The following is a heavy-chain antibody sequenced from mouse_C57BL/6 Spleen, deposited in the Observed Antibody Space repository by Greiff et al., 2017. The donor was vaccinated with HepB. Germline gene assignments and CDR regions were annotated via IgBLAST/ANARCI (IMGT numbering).Heavy chain of an antibody. CDR3: ARSGYDYDWYFDV. V-gene: IGHV1-78*01. Sequence: VKLMESDAELVKPGASVKISCKVSGYTFTDHTIHWMKQRPEQGLEWIGYIYPRDGSTKYNEKFKGKATLTADKSSSTAYMQLNSLTSEDSAFYFCARSGYDYDWYFDVWGTGTTVTVSS. CDR1: GYTFTDHT. D-gene: IGHD2-4*01. CDR2: IYPRDGST. J-gene: IGHJ1*03.